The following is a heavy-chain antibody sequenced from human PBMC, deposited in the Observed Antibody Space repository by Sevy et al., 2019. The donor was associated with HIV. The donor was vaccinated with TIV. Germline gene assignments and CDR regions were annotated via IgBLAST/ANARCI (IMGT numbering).Heavy chain of an antibody. D-gene: IGHD3-22*01. Sequence: GGSLRLSCAASGFTFSSYAMTWVRQAPGKGLEWVSGISGSGYSTYYPDSVKGRFTISRNNSKNTRYLQMNSLRAEDKAVYYCAKEGGGYNYDSSGLFDYWGQGTLVTVSS. J-gene: IGHJ4*02. CDR2: ISGSGYST. CDR1: GFTFSSYA. V-gene: IGHV3-23*01. CDR3: AKEGGGYNYDSSGLFDY.